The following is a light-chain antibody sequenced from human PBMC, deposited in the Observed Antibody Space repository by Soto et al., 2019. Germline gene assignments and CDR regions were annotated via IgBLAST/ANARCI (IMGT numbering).Light chain of an antibody. J-gene: IGKJ1*01. CDR2: LGS. CDR3: MQALQNLRT. V-gene: IGKV2-28*01. Sequence: DSVMKPSPLSLPVIRGEPASISCSSSQSLLHSNGNTYLDWYLQKPGQSPQLLIYLGSNRASWVPDRFSGSGSGTDFTLKISRVEAEDVGVYYCMQALQNLRTFGQGTKVDIK. CDR1: QSLLHSNGNTY.